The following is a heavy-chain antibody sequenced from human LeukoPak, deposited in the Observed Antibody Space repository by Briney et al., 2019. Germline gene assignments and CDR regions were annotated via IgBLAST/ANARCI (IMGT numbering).Heavy chain of an antibody. CDR3: ARLSIFGVVIIGNWFDP. V-gene: IGHV5-51*01. CDR1: GYSFTSYW. D-gene: IGHD3-3*01. Sequence: GESLKISCKGSGYSFTSYWIGWVRQMPGKGLEWRGIIYPVDSDTRYSPSFQGQVTISADKSISTAYLQWSSLKASDTAMYYCARLSIFGVVIIGNWFDPWGQGTLVTVSS. CDR2: IYPVDSDT. J-gene: IGHJ5*02.